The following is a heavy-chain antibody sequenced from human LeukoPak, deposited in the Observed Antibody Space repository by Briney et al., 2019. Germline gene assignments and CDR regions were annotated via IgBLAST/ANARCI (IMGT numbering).Heavy chain of an antibody. D-gene: IGHD3-10*02. CDR3: ARRGTCSAKGCEGNWFDP. J-gene: IGHJ5*02. V-gene: IGHV3-21*01. Sequence: SVKGRFTVSRDNAKNSLFLQMNSLRAEDTAVYFCARRGTCSAKGCEGNWFDPWGQGTLVTVSS.